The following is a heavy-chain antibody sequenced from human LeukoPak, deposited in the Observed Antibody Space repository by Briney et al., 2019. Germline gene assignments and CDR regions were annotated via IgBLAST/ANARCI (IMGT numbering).Heavy chain of an antibody. V-gene: IGHV3-74*01. D-gene: IGHD6-19*01. CDR2: INSDGSST. CDR3: ARDRRADNWFDP. Sequence: PGGSLRLSYAASGFTFSSSWMHWARQAPGKGLVWVSRINSDGSSTSYADSVKGRFTISRDNAKNTLYLQMNSLRAEDTAVYYCARDRRADNWFDPWGQGTLVTVSS. J-gene: IGHJ5*02. CDR1: GFTFSSSW.